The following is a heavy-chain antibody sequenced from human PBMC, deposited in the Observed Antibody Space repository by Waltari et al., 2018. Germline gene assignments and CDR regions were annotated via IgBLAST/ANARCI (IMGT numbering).Heavy chain of an antibody. D-gene: IGHD3-9*01. V-gene: IGHV4-30-4*08. CDR2: IYYMGST. CDR1: GGSISSGDYY. CDR3: ARERFDPTPYFDY. J-gene: IGHJ4*02. Sequence: QVQLQESGPGLVKPSQTLSLTCTVSGGSISSGDYYWSGIRQPPGKGLEWLGYIYYMGSTYYIPSLKSRFTISVDTSKNQFSLRLSSVTAADTAVYYCARERFDPTPYFDYWGQGTLVTVSS.